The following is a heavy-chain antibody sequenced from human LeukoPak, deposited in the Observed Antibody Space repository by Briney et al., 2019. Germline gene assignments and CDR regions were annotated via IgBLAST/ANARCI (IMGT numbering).Heavy chain of an antibody. CDR2: ISGSSGST. Sequence: QPGGSLRLSCAVSGFTFSSYAMSWVRQAPGKGLEWVSTISGSSGSTYYADSVKGRFTIFRDNSKNTLSLQMNSLRAEDTAVYYCASLSLGHYWGQGTLVTVSS. D-gene: IGHD6-6*01. CDR3: ASLSLGHY. J-gene: IGHJ4*02. V-gene: IGHV3-23*01. CDR1: GFTFSSYA.